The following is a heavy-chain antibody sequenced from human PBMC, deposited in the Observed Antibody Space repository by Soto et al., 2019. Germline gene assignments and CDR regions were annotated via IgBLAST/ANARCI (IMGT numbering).Heavy chain of an antibody. D-gene: IGHD1-26*01. CDR3: TTDSRTTLPEIRFDY. CDR1: GFPFSNAW. V-gene: IGHV3-15*07. CDR2: VKSKTDGGSS. J-gene: IGHJ4*01. Sequence: EVQLVESGGGLVKPGGSLRLSCVASGFPFSNAWINWVRQVPGKGLEWVGRVKSKTDGGSSDDAASGKGRFAVSRDDSRHIVYLQMNSLKIEATGVYYCTTDSRTTLPEIRFDYWGHGTQVTVSS.